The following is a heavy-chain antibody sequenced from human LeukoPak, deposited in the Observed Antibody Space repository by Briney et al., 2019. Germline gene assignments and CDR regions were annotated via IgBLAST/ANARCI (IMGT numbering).Heavy chain of an antibody. Sequence: PGGSLRLSCAASGFTFDDYAMHWVRQAPGKGLEWVSLISWDGGSTYYADSVKGRFTISRDNSKNSLYLQMNSLRAEDTALYYCAKEAHKVKTLDYWGQGTLVTVSS. V-gene: IGHV3-43D*03. D-gene: IGHD4-23*01. J-gene: IGHJ4*02. CDR3: AKEAHKVKTLDY. CDR2: ISWDGGST. CDR1: GFTFDDYA.